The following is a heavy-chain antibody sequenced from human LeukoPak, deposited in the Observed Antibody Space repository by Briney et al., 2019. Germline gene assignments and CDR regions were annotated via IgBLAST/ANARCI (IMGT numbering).Heavy chain of an antibody. Sequence: SETLSLTCTVSGGSISSSGYYWGWIRQPPGKGLEWIASIYYSGSTYYNPSLKSRVTISVDTSKNQLSLKLSSVTAADTAVYYCARGAPVTRLIWGSYPTWGQGTLVTVSS. D-gene: IGHD3-16*02. V-gene: IGHV4-39*01. CDR2: IYYSGST. CDR3: ARGAPVTRLIWGSYPT. J-gene: IGHJ4*02. CDR1: GGSISSSGYY.